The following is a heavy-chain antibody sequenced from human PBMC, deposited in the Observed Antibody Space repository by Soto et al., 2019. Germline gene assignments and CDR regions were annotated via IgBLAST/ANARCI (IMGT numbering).Heavy chain of an antibody. J-gene: IGHJ6*02. CDR2: FDPEDGDT. Sequence: ASVKVSCKVSGYTLTELSMHWVRQAPGKGLEWMGGFDPEDGDTIYAQKFQGRVTMTEDTSTDTAYMELTSLRSEDTAIYYCATDDPLSGSYRLYYDGMDVWGQGTTVTVS. V-gene: IGHV1-24*01. CDR1: GYTLTELS. CDR3: ATDDPLSGSYRLYYDGMDV. D-gene: IGHD1-26*01.